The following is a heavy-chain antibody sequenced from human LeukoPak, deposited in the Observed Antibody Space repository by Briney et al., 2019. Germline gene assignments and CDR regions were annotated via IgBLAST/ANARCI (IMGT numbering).Heavy chain of an antibody. CDR3: ARDRGLDTYYYDGSGYYYWYFDL. V-gene: IGHV3-48*03. CDR1: GFTFSSYE. J-gene: IGHJ2*01. D-gene: IGHD3-22*01. CDR2: ISSSGSTI. Sequence: GGSLRLSCAASGFTFSSYEMNWVRQAPGKELEWVSYISSSGSTIYYADSVKGRFTISRDNAKNSLYLQMNSLRAEDTAVYYCARDRGLDTYYYDGSGYYYWYFDLWGRGTLVTVSS.